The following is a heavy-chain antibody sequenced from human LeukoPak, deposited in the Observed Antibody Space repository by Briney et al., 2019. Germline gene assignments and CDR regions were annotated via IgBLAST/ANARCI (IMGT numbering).Heavy chain of an antibody. CDR1: GFTFSSYT. D-gene: IGHD6-13*01. J-gene: IGHJ4*02. CDR3: AKGRTGYIPDS. V-gene: IGHV3-23*01. Sequence: GGSLRLSCAASGFTFSSYTMTWVRQAPGKGLGWVSVISGNGGTTYYAESVKGRFTISRDNSKNTLYLQMNSLRVEDTAVYFCAKGRTGYIPDSWGQGTLVTVSS. CDR2: ISGNGGTT.